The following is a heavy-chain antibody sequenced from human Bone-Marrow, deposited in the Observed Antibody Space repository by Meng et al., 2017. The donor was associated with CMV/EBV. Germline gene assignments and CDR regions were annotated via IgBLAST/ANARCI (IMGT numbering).Heavy chain of an antibody. J-gene: IGHJ4*02. CDR1: GFTFSVFN. Sequence: LSLTCAASGFTFSVFNMNWIRQAPGKGLEWVSSISPTSTYIHYADSVKGRFTISRDNAQNSLYLQMNSLRAGDTAVYYCATTTDPRNYWGQGTLVTVSS. V-gene: IGHV3-21*01. D-gene: IGHD1-14*01. CDR3: ATTTDPRNY. CDR2: ISPTSTYI.